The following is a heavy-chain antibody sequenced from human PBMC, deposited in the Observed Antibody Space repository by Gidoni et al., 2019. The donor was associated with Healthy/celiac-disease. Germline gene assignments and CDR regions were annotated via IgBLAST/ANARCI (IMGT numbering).Heavy chain of an antibody. Sequence: QVTLKESGPVLVKPTPTLPLTCTVSGLSLSNARMGVSWIRQPPGKALEWLAHILSNDEKSYSTSLKSRLTISKDTSKSQVVLTMTNMDPVDTATYYCARFYRLWVYYGSGSFPPYYYSYGMDVWGQGTTVTVSS. D-gene: IGHD3-10*01. CDR2: ILSNDEK. CDR1: GLSLSNARMG. V-gene: IGHV2-26*01. J-gene: IGHJ6*02. CDR3: ARFYRLWVYYGSGSFPPYYYSYGMDV.